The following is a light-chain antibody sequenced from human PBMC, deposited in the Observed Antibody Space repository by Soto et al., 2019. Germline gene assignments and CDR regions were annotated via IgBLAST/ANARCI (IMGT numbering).Light chain of an antibody. J-gene: IGKJ4*01. CDR1: QSVSSRY. V-gene: IGKV3-20*01. CDR3: QQTNT. Sequence: EIVLTQSPGTLSLSPGERATLSCRASQSVSSRYLAWYQQKPGQAPRLLIYDASARATGTQNRFSGSGSGTDFTLTISRLEPEDFSVYYCQQTNTFGGGTKVEL. CDR2: DAS.